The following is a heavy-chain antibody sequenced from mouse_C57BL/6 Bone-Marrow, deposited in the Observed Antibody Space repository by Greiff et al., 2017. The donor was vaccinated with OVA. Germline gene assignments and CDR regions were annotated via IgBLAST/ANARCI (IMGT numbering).Heavy chain of an antibody. CDR1: GYTFTSYW. CDR3: ARPYYSPHWYFDV. V-gene: IGHV1-59*01. Sequence: QVQLQQPGAELVRPGTSVKLSCKASGYTFTSYWMHWVKQRPGQGLAWIGVIDPSDSYTNYNQKFKGKATLTVDTSSSTAYMQLSSLTSEDSAVYYGARPYYSPHWYFDVWGTGTTVTVSS. D-gene: IGHD2-12*01. CDR2: IDPSDSYT. J-gene: IGHJ1*03.